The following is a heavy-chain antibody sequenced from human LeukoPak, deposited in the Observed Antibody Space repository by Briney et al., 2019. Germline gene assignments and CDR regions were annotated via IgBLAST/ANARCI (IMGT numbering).Heavy chain of an antibody. Sequence: PSETLSLTCTVSGGSISSSSYYWDWIRQPPGKGLEWIGTIYYSGTTYYNPSLKSRVTISVDTSRNQFSLRLSSVTAADTAVYYCARAGDSSGYGDYWDQGTLVTVSS. V-gene: IGHV4-39*01. CDR1: GGSISSSSYY. CDR2: IYYSGTT. D-gene: IGHD3-22*01. CDR3: ARAGDSSGYGDY. J-gene: IGHJ4*02.